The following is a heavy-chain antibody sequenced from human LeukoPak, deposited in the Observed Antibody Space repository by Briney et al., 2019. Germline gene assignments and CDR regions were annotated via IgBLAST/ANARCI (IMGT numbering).Heavy chain of an antibody. CDR1: GFTFSSYA. J-gene: IGHJ4*02. Sequence: GGSLRLSCAASGFTFSSYAMSWVRQAPGEGLEWVSAISGSGGSTYYADSVKGRFTISRDNPKNTLYLQMNSLTAEDKAVYYCAGLLVGATRFDYWGQGTLVPVSS. CDR2: ISGSGGST. D-gene: IGHD1-26*01. CDR3: AGLLVGATRFDY. V-gene: IGHV3-23*01.